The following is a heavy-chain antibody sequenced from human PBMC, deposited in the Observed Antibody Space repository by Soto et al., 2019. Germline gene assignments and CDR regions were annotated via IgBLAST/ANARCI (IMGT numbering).Heavy chain of an antibody. CDR3: ARDHSGYCSSISCYRSGMDV. V-gene: IGHV3-30-3*01. CDR2: ISYDGSNK. Sequence: LRLSCAASGLTFSNYAMHWVRQAPGKGLEWVAVISYDGSNKYYADSVKGRFTISRDNSKNTLYLQMNSLRPEDTAVYYCARDHSGYCSSISCYRSGMDVWGQGTTVTVSS. CDR1: GLTFSNYA. D-gene: IGHD2-2*02. J-gene: IGHJ6*02.